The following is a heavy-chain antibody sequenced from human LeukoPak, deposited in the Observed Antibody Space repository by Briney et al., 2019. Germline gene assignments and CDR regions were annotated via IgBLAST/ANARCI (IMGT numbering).Heavy chain of an antibody. CDR2: FDPEDGET. V-gene: IGHV1-24*01. D-gene: IGHD6-13*01. Sequence: ASVKVSCKVSGYTLTELSMHWVRQAPGKGLEWMGGFDPEDGETIYAQKFKGRVTMTEDTSTDTAYMELSSLRSEDTAVYYCATIKVRDRIAAAVWWARRTNWFDPWGQGTLVTVSS. CDR1: GYTLTELS. CDR3: ATIKVRDRIAAAVWWARRTNWFDP. J-gene: IGHJ5*02.